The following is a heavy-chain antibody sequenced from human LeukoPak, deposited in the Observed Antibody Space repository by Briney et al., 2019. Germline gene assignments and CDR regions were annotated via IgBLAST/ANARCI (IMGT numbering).Heavy chain of an antibody. CDR1: GYTFTGYY. V-gene: IGHV1-2*02. CDR2: INPNSGGT. Sequence: KVSCKASGYTFTGYYMHWVRQAPGQGLEWMGWINPNSGGTNYAQKFQGRVTMTRDTSISTAYMELSRLRSDDTAVYYCTRDGGSYPGLDAFDIWGQGTMVTVSS. D-gene: IGHD1-26*01. J-gene: IGHJ3*02. CDR3: TRDGGSYPGLDAFDI.